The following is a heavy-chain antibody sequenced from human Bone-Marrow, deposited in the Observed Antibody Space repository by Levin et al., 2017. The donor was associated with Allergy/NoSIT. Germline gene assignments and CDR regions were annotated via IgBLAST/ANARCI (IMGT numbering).Heavy chain of an antibody. Sequence: SFPASGYTFTGYYMHWVRQAPGQLLSFLSFFPPPPFSPPSSQKFQGRVTLTRDTSISTAYMDLSRLKSDDSAVYFCARETKLTDAFDIWGQGTMVIVSS. CDR2: FPPPPFSP. V-gene: IGHV1-2*02. CDR1: GYTFTGYY. D-gene: IGHD3-10*01. J-gene: IGHJ3*02. CDR3: ARETKLTDAFDI.